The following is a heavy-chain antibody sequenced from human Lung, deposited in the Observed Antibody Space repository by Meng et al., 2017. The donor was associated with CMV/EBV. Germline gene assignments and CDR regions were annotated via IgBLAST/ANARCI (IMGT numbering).Heavy chain of an antibody. Sequence: SLRLSXAASGFTFGDYAMHWVRQAPGKGLEWVSGISWSGGSIGFADSVKGRFSISRDNADNSLYLQMNSLRPEDTALYYCAKSGNIAAAGSPFGCSYFDYWGQGTLVTFSS. J-gene: IGHJ4*02. CDR1: GFTFGDYA. D-gene: IGHD6-13*01. V-gene: IGHV3-9*01. CDR3: AKSGNIAAAGSPFGCSYFDY. CDR2: ISWSGGSI.